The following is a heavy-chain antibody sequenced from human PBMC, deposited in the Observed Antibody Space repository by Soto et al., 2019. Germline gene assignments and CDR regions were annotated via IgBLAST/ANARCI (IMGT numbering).Heavy chain of an antibody. CDR2: IYYSGST. Sequence: PSEIPPLTCTVSDGSISSYYGSWIRHPPGKGLEWIGYIYYSGSTNYNPSLKSRVTISVDTSKNQFSLKLSSVTAADTAVYYCARDIAARPHGWFGPWGQGTLVTVSS. V-gene: IGHV4-59*01. CDR3: ARDIAARPHGWFGP. J-gene: IGHJ5*02. CDR1: DGSISSYY. D-gene: IGHD6-6*01.